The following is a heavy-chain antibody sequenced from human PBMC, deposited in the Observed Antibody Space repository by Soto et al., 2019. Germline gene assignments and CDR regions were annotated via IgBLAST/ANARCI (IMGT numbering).Heavy chain of an antibody. CDR1: GGSISSSSYY. V-gene: IGHV4-39*01. CDR3: ARHVLFGYNWNDGGLVDY. CDR2: IYYSGST. D-gene: IGHD1-20*01. Sequence: SETLSLTCTVSGGSISSSSYYWGWIRQPPGKGLEWIGSIYYSGSTYYNPSLKSRVTISVDTSKNQFSLKLSSVTAADTAVYYCARHVLFGYNWNDGGLVDYWGQGTLVTVSS. J-gene: IGHJ4*02.